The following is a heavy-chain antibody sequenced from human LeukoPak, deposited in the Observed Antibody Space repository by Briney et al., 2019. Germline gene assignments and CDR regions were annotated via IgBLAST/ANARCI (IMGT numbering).Heavy chain of an antibody. J-gene: IGHJ3*02. V-gene: IGHV3-21*01. CDR2: ISSSSSYI. CDR3: TRDPWHGAFDI. Sequence: GGSLRLSCAASGFTFSSYSMNWVRQAPGKGLEWVSSISSSSSYIYYADSVKGRFTISRDNAKNSLYLQRNSLRAEDTAVYYCTRDPWHGAFDIWGQGTVVTVSS. CDR1: GFTFSSYS.